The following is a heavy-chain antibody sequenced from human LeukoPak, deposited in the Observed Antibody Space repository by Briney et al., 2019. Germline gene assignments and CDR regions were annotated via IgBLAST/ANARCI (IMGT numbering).Heavy chain of an antibody. J-gene: IGHJ6*02. CDR1: GGSFSGYY. CDR2: INHSGST. Sequence: SETLSLTCAVYGGSFSGYYWSWIRQPPGKGLEWIGEINHSGSTNYNPSLKSRVTISVDTSKNQFSLKLSSVTAADTAVYYCARGPERNYYDSSGYFDYHYYGMDVWGQGTTVTVSS. V-gene: IGHV4-34*01. D-gene: IGHD3-22*01. CDR3: ARGPERNYYDSSGYFDYHYYGMDV.